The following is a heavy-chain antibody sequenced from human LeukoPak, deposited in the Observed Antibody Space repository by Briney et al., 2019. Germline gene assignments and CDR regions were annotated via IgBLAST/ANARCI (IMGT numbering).Heavy chain of an antibody. V-gene: IGHV3-33*06. Sequence: GGSLRLSCAASGFTFRLYGMHWVRQAPGKGLEWVTLIWFDGSKKYYADSVKGRFTVSRDSSKNTLYLQMNSLRAEDTAVYYCAKDRSSSGYYAYGMDVWGQGTTVTVSS. D-gene: IGHD3-22*01. J-gene: IGHJ6*02. CDR1: GFTFRLYG. CDR3: AKDRSSSGYYAYGMDV. CDR2: IWFDGSKK.